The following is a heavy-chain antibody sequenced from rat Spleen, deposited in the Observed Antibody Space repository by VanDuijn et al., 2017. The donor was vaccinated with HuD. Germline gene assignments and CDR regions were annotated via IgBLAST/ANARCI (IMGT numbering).Heavy chain of an antibody. J-gene: IGHJ2*01. V-gene: IGHV5-20*01. Sequence: EVQLVESGGGLVQPGRSMKLSCAASGFTFSNYDMAWVRQAPTKGLAWVAYISYDGSSTYYRDSVKGRFTISIDNAKSTLYLQMDSLRSEDTATYYCTTGSGIAAISPDYWGQGVMVTVSS. CDR1: GFTFSNYD. CDR2: ISYDGSST. CDR3: TTGSGIAAISPDY. D-gene: IGHD1-2*01.